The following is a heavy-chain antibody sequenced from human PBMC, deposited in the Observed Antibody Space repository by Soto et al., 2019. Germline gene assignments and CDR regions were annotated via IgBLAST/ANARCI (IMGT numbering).Heavy chain of an antibody. Sequence: GGSLRLSCAASGFTFSSYGMHWVRQAPGKGLEWVAVISYDGSNKYYADSVKGRFTISRDNSKNTLYLQMNSLRAEDTAVYYCAKPAAAGTVYLQHWGQGTLVTVSS. D-gene: IGHD6-13*01. J-gene: IGHJ1*01. V-gene: IGHV3-30*18. CDR3: AKPAAAGTVYLQH. CDR2: ISYDGSNK. CDR1: GFTFSSYG.